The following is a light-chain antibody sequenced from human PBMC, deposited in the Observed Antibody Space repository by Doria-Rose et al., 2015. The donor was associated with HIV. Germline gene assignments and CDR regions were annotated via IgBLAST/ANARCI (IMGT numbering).Light chain of an antibody. J-gene: IGLJ1*01. Sequence: QPPSVSGAPGQRVTISCSGSSSNIGAGFDVHWYQQLPGTVPKLLIYGNTNRPSGVPDRFSGFKSGTSASLAITGLQAEDEADYYRQSYDSSLSGLVFGTGTKVTVV. CDR3: QSYDSSLSGLV. CDR1: SSNIGAGFD. V-gene: IGLV1-40*01. CDR2: GNT.